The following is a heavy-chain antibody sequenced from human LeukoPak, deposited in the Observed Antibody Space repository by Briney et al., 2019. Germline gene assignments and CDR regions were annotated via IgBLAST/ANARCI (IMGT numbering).Heavy chain of an antibody. D-gene: IGHD2-21*02. V-gene: IGHV5-51*01. CDR2: IYPGDSDT. CDR3: ARTYCGGDCYYSYFDY. J-gene: IGHJ4*02. Sequence: GQSLKISCKGSGYSFTTYWTGWVRQMPGKALEWMAIIYPGDSDTRYSPSFQGQVTISADKSISTAYLQWSSLKASDTAMYYCARTYCGGDCYYSYFDYWGQGTLVTVSS. CDR1: GYSFTTYW.